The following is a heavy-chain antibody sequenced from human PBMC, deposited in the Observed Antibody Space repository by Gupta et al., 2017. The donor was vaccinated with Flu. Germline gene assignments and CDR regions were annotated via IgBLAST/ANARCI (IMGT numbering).Heavy chain of an antibody. D-gene: IGHD6-6*01. V-gene: IGHV3-15*01. Sequence: EVELVESGGGSVKPGGSLRLSCAGSGFNFRNAWMNWVRQAPGKGPEWVGRIKNKGDGGAIDYAAPVRGRFTLSRDDVKNTLILYMNNLRAEDTGLYYCTTDGGKYIAARPSYFDFWGRGVLVSVSS. CDR1: GFNFRNAW. J-gene: IGHJ4*02. CDR3: TTDGGKYIAARPSYFDF. CDR2: IKNKGDGGAI.